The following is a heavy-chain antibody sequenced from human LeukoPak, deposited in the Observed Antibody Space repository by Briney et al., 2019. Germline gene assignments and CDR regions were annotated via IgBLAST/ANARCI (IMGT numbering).Heavy chain of an antibody. CDR3: VREGGGYIV. V-gene: IGHV3-23*01. Sequence: PGGSLRLSCAASGFTFSSHAMSWVRQAPGKGLEWVSAISASGSTTFYADSVKGRFTISRDNSKNTLYLQMNSLRAEDTAAYYCVREGGGYIVWGQGTLVTVSS. J-gene: IGHJ4*02. D-gene: IGHD5-12*01. CDR2: ISASGSTT. CDR1: GFTFSSHA.